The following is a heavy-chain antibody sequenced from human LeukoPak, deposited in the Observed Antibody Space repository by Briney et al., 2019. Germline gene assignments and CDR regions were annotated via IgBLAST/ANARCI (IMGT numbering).Heavy chain of an antibody. J-gene: IGHJ3*02. CDR2: ISSTGSYI. CDR1: GFTFSSYA. V-gene: IGHV3-21*01. D-gene: IGHD3-3*01. Sequence: PGGSLRLSCAASGFTFSSYAMSWIRQAPGKGLEWVSSISSTGSYIYYADSVKGRFTISRDNAKNSLYLQMNSLRAEDTAVYYCARRITIFGVAHDAFDIWGQGTMVTVSS. CDR3: ARRITIFGVAHDAFDI.